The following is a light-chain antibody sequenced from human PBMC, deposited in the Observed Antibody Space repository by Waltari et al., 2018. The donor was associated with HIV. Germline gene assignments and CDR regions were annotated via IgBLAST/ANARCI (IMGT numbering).Light chain of an antibody. V-gene: IGKV3-20*01. CDR2: STS. J-gene: IGKJ2*01. CDR1: QTMRGAF. Sequence: DIVLTQSPGNLSVSPGDRATVPCRASQTMRGAFLAWYQQRYGQAPRLLIYSTSIRVLGIHDRFSGSETGTDFTLTINRLDPEDSAVYCCQQLGSSPYTLGQGTKLEI. CDR3: QQLGSSPYT.